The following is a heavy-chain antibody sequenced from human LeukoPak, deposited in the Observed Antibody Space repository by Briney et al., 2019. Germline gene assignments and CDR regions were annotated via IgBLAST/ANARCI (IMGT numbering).Heavy chain of an antibody. V-gene: IGHV3-74*01. CDR3: ARGGGFDY. J-gene: IGHJ4*02. D-gene: IGHD3-16*01. CDR1: GFTFSTYW. Sequence: PGGSLRLSCVASGFTFSTYWMYWVRQAPGKGLVWVSRINTDASSTTYADSVKGRFTISRDNAKNTLYLQMNSLRAEDTAVYYCARGGGFDYWGQGTLVTVSS. CDR2: INTDASST.